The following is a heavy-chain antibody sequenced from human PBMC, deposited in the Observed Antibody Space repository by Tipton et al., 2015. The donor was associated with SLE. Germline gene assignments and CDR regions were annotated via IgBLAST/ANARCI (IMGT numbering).Heavy chain of an antibody. CDR2: ILYDGSYK. CDR1: GFTFSNYA. J-gene: IGHJ6*03. Sequence: SLRLSCAASGFTFSNYAMHWVRQAPGKGLEWVAVILYDGSYKYYADSVKGRFTISRDNSKSTVYLHMNSLRPEDTAVYYCARDLAIFGVVPFNYMDIWGKGTTVTVSS. V-gene: IGHV3-30*04. CDR3: ARDLAIFGVVPFNYMDI. D-gene: IGHD3-3*01.